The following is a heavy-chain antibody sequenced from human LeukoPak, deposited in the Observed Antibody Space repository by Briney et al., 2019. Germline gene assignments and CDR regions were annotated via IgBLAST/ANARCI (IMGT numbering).Heavy chain of an antibody. Sequence: GASVKVSCKASGYTFTSYYMHWVRQAPGQGLEWMGIINPSGGSTSYAQKFQGRVTMTRDTSTSTVYMELSSLRSEDTAVYYCARVGRGSSWSQGSQGFDYWGQGTLVTVSS. CDR1: GYTFTSYY. D-gene: IGHD6-13*01. CDR3: ARVGRGSSWSQGSQGFDY. J-gene: IGHJ4*02. CDR2: INPSGGST. V-gene: IGHV1-46*01.